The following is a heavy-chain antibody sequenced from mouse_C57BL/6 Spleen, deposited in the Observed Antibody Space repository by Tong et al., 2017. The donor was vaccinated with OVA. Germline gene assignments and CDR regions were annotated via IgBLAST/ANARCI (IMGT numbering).Heavy chain of an antibody. Sequence: EVQLHQSYAELVRPGASVSLSCTASGFNIKNTYMHWVKQRPEQGLEWIGRIDPANGNTKYAPKFQGKATITADTSSNTAYMQLSSLTAEDSAVYFCARGAYGSSFYWYFDVRGTGTTVT. CDR3: ARGAYGSSFYWYFDV. CDR1: GFNIKNTY. D-gene: IGHD1-1*01. J-gene: IGHJ1*03. CDR2: IDPANGNT. V-gene: IGHV14-3*01.